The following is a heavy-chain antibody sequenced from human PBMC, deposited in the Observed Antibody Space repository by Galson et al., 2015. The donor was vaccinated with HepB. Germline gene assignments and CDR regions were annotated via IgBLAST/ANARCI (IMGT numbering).Heavy chain of an antibody. Sequence: SLRLSCAASGFTFSNYAMTWVRQAPGKGLEWVSSINSNGRSIYYADSVKGRITISRDNSKNTLHLQMNSLRAEDTAVYYCARHWEAFDIWGQGTMVTVSS. CDR3: ARHWEAFDI. D-gene: IGHD1-26*01. CDR1: GFTFSNYA. CDR2: INSNGRSI. V-gene: IGHV3-23*01. J-gene: IGHJ3*02.